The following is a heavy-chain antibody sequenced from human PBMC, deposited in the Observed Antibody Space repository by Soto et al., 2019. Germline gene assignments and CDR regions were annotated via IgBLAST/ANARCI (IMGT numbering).Heavy chain of an antibody. J-gene: IGHJ4*02. CDR2: IRNDGSIE. V-gene: IGHV3-30*02. D-gene: IGHD2-8*01. Sequence: GGSLRLSCAASGFTFSSYGMHWARQAPGKGLEWVAVIRNDGSIEYSVDSVKGRFTISRDNSKNALFLQMNSLRVEDTAIYYCAKGRCTNDCSGFDSWGQGTLVTAPQ. CDR3: AKGRCTNDCSGFDS. CDR1: GFTFSSYG.